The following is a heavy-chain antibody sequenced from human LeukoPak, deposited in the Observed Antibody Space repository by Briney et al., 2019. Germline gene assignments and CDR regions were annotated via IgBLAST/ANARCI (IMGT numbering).Heavy chain of an antibody. CDR2: IGPTGTDR. D-gene: IGHD1-14*01. J-gene: IGHJ4*02. CDR1: GFTFSSCG. Sequence: KPGGSLRLSCAASGFTFSSCGFNWVRQAPGKGLEWVSSIGPTGTDRYYADSVRGRFTNFRDNAKNSMYLQMDSLRDEDTAVYYCATETIGRHYDYWGQGTLLTVSS. V-gene: IGHV3-21*01. CDR3: ATETIGRHYDY.